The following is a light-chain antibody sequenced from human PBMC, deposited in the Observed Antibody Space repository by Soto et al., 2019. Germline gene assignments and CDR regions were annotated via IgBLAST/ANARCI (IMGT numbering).Light chain of an antibody. V-gene: IGKV3-15*01. CDR3: QQYNNWTPIT. CDR2: GAS. Sequence: IFLPHSPCTLSLSPGARATLSCRASQSVSSSYLAWYQQNPGQAPRLLIYGASTRATGIPARFSGSGSGTEFTLTISSLQSEDFAVYYCQQYNNWTPITLGQGTRLEIK. J-gene: IGKJ5*01. CDR1: QSVSSSY.